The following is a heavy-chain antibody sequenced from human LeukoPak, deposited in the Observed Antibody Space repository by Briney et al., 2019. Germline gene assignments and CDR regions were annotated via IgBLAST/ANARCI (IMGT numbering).Heavy chain of an antibody. CDR1: GFTVSSNY. J-gene: IGHJ6*02. CDR2: IYSGGST. Sequence: GGSLRLSCAASGFTVSSNYMSWVRQAPGKGLEWVSVIYSGGSTYYADSVKGRFTISRDNSKNTLYLQMNSLRAEGTAVYYCAREKQQLDGMDVWGQGTTVTVSS. V-gene: IGHV3-66*01. D-gene: IGHD6-13*01. CDR3: AREKQQLDGMDV.